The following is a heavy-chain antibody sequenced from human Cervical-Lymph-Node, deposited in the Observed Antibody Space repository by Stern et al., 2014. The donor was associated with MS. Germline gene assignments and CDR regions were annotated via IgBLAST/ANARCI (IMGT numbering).Heavy chain of an antibody. D-gene: IGHD6-25*01. CDR3: ATFIATAGTFNY. CDR1: GHTTTSYG. CDR2: ISTHTGNT. Sequence: QVQLVQSGAEVKKPGASVKVSCKASGHTTTSYGIRWVRQAPGQGLEWMGWISTHTGNTNYVQKLQGRVTMTTDTSTSTAYMPLRSLGSDDTAVYYGATFIATAGTFNYWGQGTLVTVSS. J-gene: IGHJ4*02. V-gene: IGHV1-18*01.